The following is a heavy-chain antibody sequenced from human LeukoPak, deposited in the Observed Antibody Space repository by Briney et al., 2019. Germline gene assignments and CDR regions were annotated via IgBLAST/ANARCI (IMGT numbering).Heavy chain of an antibody. J-gene: IGHJ3*02. CDR3: ARVRELRGAFDI. V-gene: IGHV1-2*04. Sequence: GASVKVSCKASGYTFTGYYMHWVRQAPGQGLEWMGWINPNSGGTNYAQKFRGWVTMTRDTSISTAYMELSRLRSDDTAVYYCARVRELRGAFDIWGQGTMVTVSS. CDR1: GYTFTGYY. CDR2: INPNSGGT. D-gene: IGHD1-26*01.